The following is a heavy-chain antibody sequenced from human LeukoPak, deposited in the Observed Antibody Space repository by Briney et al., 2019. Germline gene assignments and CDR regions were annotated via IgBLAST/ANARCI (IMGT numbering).Heavy chain of an antibody. D-gene: IGHD5-18*01. Sequence: PSEILSLTCAVYGGSFSGYYWSWIRQPPGKGLEWIGEINHSGSTNYNPSLKSRVTISVDTSKNQFSLKLSSVTAADTAVYYCASSRGYSYGFDYWGQGTLVTVSS. V-gene: IGHV4-34*01. CDR2: INHSGST. J-gene: IGHJ4*02. CDR3: ASSRGYSYGFDY. CDR1: GGSFSGYY.